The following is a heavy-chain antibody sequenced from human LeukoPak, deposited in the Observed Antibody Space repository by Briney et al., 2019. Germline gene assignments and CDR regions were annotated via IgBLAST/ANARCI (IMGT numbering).Heavy chain of an antibody. V-gene: IGHV4-59*01. CDR2: IDYGGNT. J-gene: IGHJ4*02. D-gene: IGHD6-19*01. CDR3: AREGKLTGYFGGLGFNY. CDR1: GGSISSFY. Sequence: SETLSLTCTISGGSISSFYWSWIRQPPGKGLDRIGNIDYGGNTIYNPALKNRVTMSVDTPKNQFSLNLTSVTAADTAVYYCAREGKLTGYFGGLGFNYWGQGILVTVSS.